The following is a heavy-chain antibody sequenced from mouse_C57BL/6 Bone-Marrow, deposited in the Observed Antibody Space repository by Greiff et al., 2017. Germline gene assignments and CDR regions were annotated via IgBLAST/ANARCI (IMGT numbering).Heavy chain of an antibody. CDR2: LNPNYGTT. CDR3: ATYYGSSGYYFDF. V-gene: IGHV1-39*01. CDR1: GYSFTDYN. Sequence: EVQLQQSGPELVKPGASVKISCKASGYSFTDYNMNWVKQSNGKSLEWIGVLNPNYGTTSYNQKFKGKATLTVDQSSSTAYMQLNSLTSEDSAVYYCATYYGSSGYYFDFWGQGTTLTVSS. D-gene: IGHD1-1*01. J-gene: IGHJ2*01.